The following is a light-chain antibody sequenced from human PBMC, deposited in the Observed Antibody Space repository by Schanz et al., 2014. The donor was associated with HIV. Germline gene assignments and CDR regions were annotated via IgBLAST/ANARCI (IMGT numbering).Light chain of an antibody. CDR3: GTWDSSLSAHVV. CDR1: NSNIGNIY. CDR2: DNN. Sequence: QSVLTQPPSVSAAPGQKVTISCSGSNSNIGNIYVSWYQQLPGTAPKLLIYDNNKRPSGIPDRFSGSNSGPSATLAITGLQTGDEADYYCGTWDSSLSAHVVFGGGTKLTVL. J-gene: IGLJ2*01. V-gene: IGLV1-51*01.